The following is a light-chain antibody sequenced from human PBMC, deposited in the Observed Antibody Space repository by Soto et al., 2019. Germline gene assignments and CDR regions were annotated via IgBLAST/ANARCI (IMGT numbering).Light chain of an antibody. CDR1: QSVSTN. CDR3: PKYAKWPPLT. V-gene: IGKV3-15*01. CDR2: GTS. Sequence: EVVLTQSPATLSVSPGERATLSCRASQSVSTNLVWYQQKPGQAPRLLIYGTSIRATGIPDRFSGGGFGTECTITISSLQSEDFAVYYCPKYAKWPPLTFGGGTKVEIK. J-gene: IGKJ4*01.